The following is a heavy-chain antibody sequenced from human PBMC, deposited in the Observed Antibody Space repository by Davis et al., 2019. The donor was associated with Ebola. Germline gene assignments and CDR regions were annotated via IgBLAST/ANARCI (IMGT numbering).Heavy chain of an antibody. V-gene: IGHV1-8*01. J-gene: IGHJ4*02. CDR2: MNPNSGNT. D-gene: IGHD3-22*01. CDR1: GYTFTSYD. Sequence: ASVKVSCKASGYTFTSYDINWVRQATGQGLEWMGWMNPNSGNTGYAQKFQGRVTMTTDTSTSTAYMELRSLRSDDTAVYYCARSITMIVVAYFDYWGQGTLVTVSS. CDR3: ARSITMIVVAYFDY.